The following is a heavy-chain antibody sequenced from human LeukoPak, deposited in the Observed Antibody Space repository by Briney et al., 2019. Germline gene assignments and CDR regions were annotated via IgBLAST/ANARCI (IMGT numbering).Heavy chain of an antibody. J-gene: IGHJ4*02. D-gene: IGHD6-19*01. V-gene: IGHV3-33*06. CDR1: GFSFSSYG. Sequence: PGGSLRLSCAASGFSFSSYGMHWVRQAPGKGLEWVAVVWDDGSSQNYADSVKGRFTISRENSKNMLYLQMNSLRAEDTAVYYCAKDQWNPDYWGQGTLVRVSS. CDR2: VWDDGSSQ. CDR3: AKDQWNPDY.